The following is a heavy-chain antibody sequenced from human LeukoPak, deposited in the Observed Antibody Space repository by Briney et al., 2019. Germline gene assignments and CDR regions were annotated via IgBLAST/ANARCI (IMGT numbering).Heavy chain of an antibody. CDR1: GFTFSSHW. Sequence: GGSLRLSCAASGFTFSSHWMSWVRQAPGKGLEWVANIKQDGSEKYYVDSVEGRFTISRDNAKNSLYLQMNSLRAEDTAVYYCARRPFYGDSYYFDYWGQGTLVTVSS. D-gene: IGHD4-17*01. CDR3: ARRPFYGDSYYFDY. CDR2: IKQDGSEK. J-gene: IGHJ4*02. V-gene: IGHV3-7*03.